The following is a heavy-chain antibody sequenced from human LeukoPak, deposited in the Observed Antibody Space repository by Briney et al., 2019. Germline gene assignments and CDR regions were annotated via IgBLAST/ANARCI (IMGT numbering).Heavy chain of an antibody. CDR1: GFTVSSNY. D-gene: IGHD3-22*01. V-gene: IGHV3-53*01. J-gene: IGHJ6*02. Sequence: GGSLRLSCAASGFTVSSNYMSWVRQAPGKGLEGGSVIYSGGSTYYADSVKGRFTISRDNSKNTLYLQMNSLRAEDTAVYYCARVHYYDSSGYSDYYYGMDVWGQGTTVTVSS. CDR3: ARVHYYDSSGYSDYYYGMDV. CDR2: IYSGGST.